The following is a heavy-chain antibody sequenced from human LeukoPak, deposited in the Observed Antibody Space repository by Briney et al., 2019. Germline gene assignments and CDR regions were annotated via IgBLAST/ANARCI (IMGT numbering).Heavy chain of an antibody. D-gene: IGHD1-1*01. CDR1: GYRFTRYW. V-gene: IGHV5-51*01. Sequence: GESLKISCKASGYRFTRYWIGWVRQMPGKGLEWMGIIYPGDSDTRYSPSFQGQVTISADRSIYTTYLQWSSLKASDTAMYYCACSASVERPGAFDYWGQGTLVTVSS. CDR3: ACSASVERPGAFDY. CDR2: IYPGDSDT. J-gene: IGHJ4*02.